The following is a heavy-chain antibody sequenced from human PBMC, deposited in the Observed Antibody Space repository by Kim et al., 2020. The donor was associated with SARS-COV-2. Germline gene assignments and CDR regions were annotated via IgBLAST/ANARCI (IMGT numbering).Heavy chain of an antibody. Sequence: QHYGVSVKGRFTISRENSKNTISLDMNNLRPDDTAVYYCAREASAGFDYWGQGALVTVSS. V-gene: IGHV3-30*03. D-gene: IGHD6-13*01. CDR3: AREASAGFDY. J-gene: IGHJ4*02. CDR2: Q.